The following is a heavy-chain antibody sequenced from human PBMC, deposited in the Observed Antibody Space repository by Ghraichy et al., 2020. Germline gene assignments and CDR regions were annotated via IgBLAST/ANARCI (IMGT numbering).Heavy chain of an antibody. J-gene: IGHJ4*02. CDR2: IYYSGST. CDR1: GGSISSGGYY. CDR3: ARVRVLGYCSSTSCYSSGYIDY. Sequence: LSLTCTVSGGSISSGGYYWSWIRQHPGKGLEWIGYIYYSGSTYYNPSLKSRVTISVDTSKNQFSLKLSSVTAADTAVYYCARVRVLGYCSSTSCYSSGYIDYWGQGTLVTVSS. D-gene: IGHD2-2*02. V-gene: IGHV4-31*03.